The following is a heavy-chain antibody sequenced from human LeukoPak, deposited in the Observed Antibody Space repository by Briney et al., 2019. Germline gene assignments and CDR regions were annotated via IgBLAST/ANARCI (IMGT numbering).Heavy chain of an antibody. CDR3: LRGDRRDY. Sequence: GGSLRLSCVASGFTFSSRDWMTWVRQAPGKGLEWVANIKQDGSEKNYVDSVKGRFIISRDNAKDSLYLQMNSLRVEDTAVYYCLRGDRRDYWGQGTLVTVSS. J-gene: IGHJ4*02. V-gene: IGHV3-7*01. CDR1: GFTFSSRDW. CDR2: IKQDGSEK.